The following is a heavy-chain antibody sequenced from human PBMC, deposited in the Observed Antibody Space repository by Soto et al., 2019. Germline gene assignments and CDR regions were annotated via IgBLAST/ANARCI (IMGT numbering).Heavy chain of an antibody. D-gene: IGHD6-19*01. V-gene: IGHV1-18*01. CDR1: GYTFTSYD. J-gene: IGHJ5*02. Sequence: ASVKVSCKASGYTFTSYDINWVRQATGQGLEWMGWISAYNGNTNYAQKLQGRVTMTTDTSTSTAYMELRSLRSDDTAVYYCAREDIAVAGFDPWGQGTLVTVSS. CDR2: ISAYNGNT. CDR3: AREDIAVAGFDP.